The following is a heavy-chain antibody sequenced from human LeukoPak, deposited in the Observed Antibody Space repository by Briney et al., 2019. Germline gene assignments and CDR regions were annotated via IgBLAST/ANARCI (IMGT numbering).Heavy chain of an antibody. D-gene: IGHD2-8*02. CDR3: ARRVYCTGGACRNWYFDL. J-gene: IGHJ2*01. CDR1: GGSISSTTYY. CDR2: IDYDGRT. V-gene: IGHV4-39*01. Sequence: SETLSLTCNVSGGSISSTTYYWGWIRQPPGKGLEWIGSIDYDGRTYYNPSLQSRLTISVDTSKNQFSLRLSSVTAADTAVYYCARRVYCTGGACRNWYFDLWGRGTLVTVSS.